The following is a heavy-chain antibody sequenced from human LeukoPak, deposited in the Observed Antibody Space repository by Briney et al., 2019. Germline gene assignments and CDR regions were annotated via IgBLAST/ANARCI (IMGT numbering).Heavy chain of an antibody. D-gene: IGHD2-21*02. CDR3: ARRKGGDCFDY. J-gene: IGHJ4*03. CDR1: GGSISSYY. Sequence: PSETLSLTCTVSGGSISSYYWSWIRQPPGTGLECIGYIYYSGSTNYNPSLKSRVTISVDTSKNQFSLKLSSVTAADTAVYYCARRKGGDCFDYWGQGTLVTVSS. CDR2: IYYSGST. V-gene: IGHV4-59*01.